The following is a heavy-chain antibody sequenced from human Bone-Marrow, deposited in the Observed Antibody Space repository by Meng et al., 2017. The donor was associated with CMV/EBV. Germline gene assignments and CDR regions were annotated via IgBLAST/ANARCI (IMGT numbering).Heavy chain of an antibody. V-gene: IGHV1-18*01. J-gene: IGHJ6*02. CDR1: GYTFTSYG. CDR3: ASSTRPFYGMDV. CDR2: ISAYNGNT. Sequence: ASVKVSCKASGYTFTSYGISWVRQAPGQGLEWMGWISAYNGNTNYAQKLQGRVTMTTDTSTSTAYMELRSLRPDDTAVYYCASSTRPFYGMDVWGQGTTVTVYS.